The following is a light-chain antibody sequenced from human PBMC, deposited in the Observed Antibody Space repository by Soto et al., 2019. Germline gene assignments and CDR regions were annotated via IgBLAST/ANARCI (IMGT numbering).Light chain of an antibody. CDR1: QSVSSSF. Sequence: EMVCTQYPGTLSLSPGEGATLSCRASQSVSSSFLAWYQQRPGQAPRLIIYAASSRATGIPDRFSGSGSGTDFTLTCSSLEPEDFAIYYCQHRSNLITFGQGTRLEIK. CDR3: QHRSNLIT. V-gene: IGKV3D-20*02. J-gene: IGKJ5*01. CDR2: AAS.